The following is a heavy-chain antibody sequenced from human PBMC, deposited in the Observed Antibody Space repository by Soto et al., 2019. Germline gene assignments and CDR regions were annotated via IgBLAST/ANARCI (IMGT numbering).Heavy chain of an antibody. V-gene: IGHV4-34*01. CDR1: GGSFSGYY. D-gene: IGHD6-19*01. J-gene: IGHJ4*02. CDR2: INHSGST. CDR3: AGVRIAVAGATNPPFDY. Sequence: SETLSLTCAVYGGSFSGYYWSWIRQPPGKGLEWIGEINHSGSTNYNPSLKSRVTISVDTSKNQFSLKLSSVTAADTAVYYCAGVRIAVAGATNPPFDYWGQGTLVTVSS.